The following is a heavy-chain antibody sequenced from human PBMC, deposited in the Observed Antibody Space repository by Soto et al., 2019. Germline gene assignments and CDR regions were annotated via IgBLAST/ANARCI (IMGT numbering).Heavy chain of an antibody. Sequence: SETLSLTCTVSLGSISNTKYYWGWIRQPPGKGLEWIGSIYYSGSTYYNPSLKSRVTVSGDTSKSQFSLRLSSVTAADTAVYYCARHVDYGDYHTDYWGQGTLVTVSS. D-gene: IGHD4-17*01. V-gene: IGHV4-39*01. J-gene: IGHJ4*02. CDR3: ARHVDYGDYHTDY. CDR1: LGSISNTKYY. CDR2: IYYSGST.